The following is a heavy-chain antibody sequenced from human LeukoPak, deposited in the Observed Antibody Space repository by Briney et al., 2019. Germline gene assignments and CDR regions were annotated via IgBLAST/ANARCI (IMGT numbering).Heavy chain of an antibody. Sequence: GGSLRLSCAASGFSLSSFEMNWVRQAPGKGLEWIAYVDNDGWATSYYADSVKSRFTITRDDAKSSLYLQMDSLTVEDTAVYYCARDLIRWSLDPWGQGTLVSVSS. V-gene: IGHV3-48*03. J-gene: IGHJ5*02. CDR3: ARDLIRWSLDP. CDR1: GFSLSSFE. CDR2: VDNDGWAT. D-gene: IGHD5-24*01.